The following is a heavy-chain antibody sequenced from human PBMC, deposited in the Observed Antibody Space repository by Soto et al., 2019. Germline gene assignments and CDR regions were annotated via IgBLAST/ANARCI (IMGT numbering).Heavy chain of an antibody. V-gene: IGHV3-21*01. CDR2: ISSSSSYL. CDR1: GFTFSSYS. J-gene: IGHJ4*02. Sequence: EVQLVESGGGLVKPGGSLRLSCAASGFTFSSYSMNWVRQAPGKGLEWVSSISSSSSYLYYGESVEGRFTISRDNAKHSLDLQMNSLRAEDTAVYYWARDVIAAAGSWGQGTLVTVSS. CDR3: ARDVIAAAGS. D-gene: IGHD6-25*01.